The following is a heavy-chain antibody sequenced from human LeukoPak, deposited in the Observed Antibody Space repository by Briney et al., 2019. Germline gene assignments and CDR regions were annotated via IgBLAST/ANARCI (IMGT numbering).Heavy chain of an antibody. J-gene: IGHJ3*02. Sequence: ASVKVSCKASGYTFTGYYMHWVRQAPGQGLEWIGRINPNSGGTNYAQKFQGRVTMTRDTSISTAYMELSSLRSDDTAVYYCARESTYYDSTDYYQGDAFDIWGQGTMVTVSS. CDR2: INPNSGGT. CDR1: GYTFTGYY. V-gene: IGHV1-2*02. D-gene: IGHD3-22*01. CDR3: ARESTYYDSTDYYQGDAFDI.